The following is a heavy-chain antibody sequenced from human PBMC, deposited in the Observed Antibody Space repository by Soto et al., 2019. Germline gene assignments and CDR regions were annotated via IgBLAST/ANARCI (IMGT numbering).Heavy chain of an antibody. CDR2: IGAYNGNT. V-gene: IGHV1-18*01. CDR1: GYTFTSYG. J-gene: IGHJ6*02. Sequence: GASVKVSCKTSGYTFTSYGISWARQAPGQGLEWMGWIGAYNGNTNYAQKFQGRVTMTTDTSTSTAYMELRSLRSDDTAVYYCARDSRDDYYYFGMDVWGQGTTVTVSS. CDR3: ARDSRDDYYYFGMDV. D-gene: IGHD2-21*02.